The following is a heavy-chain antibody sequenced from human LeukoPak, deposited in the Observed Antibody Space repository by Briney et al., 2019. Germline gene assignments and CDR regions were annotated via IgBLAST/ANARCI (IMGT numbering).Heavy chain of an antibody. J-gene: IGHJ4*02. CDR2: TSSSSYI. Sequence: GGSLRLSCAASGFNFRTYSMNWVRQAPGKGLEWVSSTSSSSYIYYADSVKGRFSISRDNAKKSLYLQMNSLRVEDTAVYYCARGDGNDSYYKDYWGQGTLVTVSS. V-gene: IGHV3-21*01. CDR1: GFNFRTYS. CDR3: ARGDGNDSYYKDY. D-gene: IGHD4-11*01.